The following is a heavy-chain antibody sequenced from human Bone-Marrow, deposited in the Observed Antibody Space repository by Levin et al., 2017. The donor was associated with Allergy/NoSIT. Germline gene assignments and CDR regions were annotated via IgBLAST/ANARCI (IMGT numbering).Heavy chain of an antibody. CDR2: INHSGST. Sequence: SETLSLTCAVYGGSFSGYYWSWIRQPPGKGLEWIGEINHSGSTNYNPSLKSRVTISVDTSKNQFSLKLSSVTAADTAVYYCARGRGTWSIAAAGTPPKLFDYWGQGTLVTVSS. CDR3: ARGRGTWSIAAAGTPPKLFDY. J-gene: IGHJ4*02. V-gene: IGHV4-34*01. D-gene: IGHD6-13*01. CDR1: GGSFSGYY.